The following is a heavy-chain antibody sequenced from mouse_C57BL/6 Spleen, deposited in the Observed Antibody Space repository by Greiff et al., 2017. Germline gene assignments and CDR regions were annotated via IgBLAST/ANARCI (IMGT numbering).Heavy chain of an antibody. D-gene: IGHD2-4*01. Sequence: EVQLQQSGPELVKPGASVKMSCKASGYTFTDYNMHWVKQSHGKSLEWIGYINPNNGGTSYNQKFKGKATLTVNKSSSTAYMELRSLTSEDSAVYCCAIDYDFYYFDYWGQGTTLTVSS. V-gene: IGHV1-22*01. J-gene: IGHJ2*01. CDR2: INPNNGGT. CDR3: AIDYDFYYFDY. CDR1: GYTFTDYN.